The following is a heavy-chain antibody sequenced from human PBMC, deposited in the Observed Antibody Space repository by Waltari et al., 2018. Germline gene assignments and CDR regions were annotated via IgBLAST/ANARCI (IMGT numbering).Heavy chain of an antibody. CDR2: ISSSSSYI. V-gene: IGHV3-21*01. D-gene: IGHD2-21*02. CDR1: GFTFSSYS. CDR3: ARDADDGGDLHTRNDFDY. J-gene: IGHJ4*02. Sequence: EVQLVESGGGLVKPGGSLRLSCAASGFTFSSYSMNWVRQAPGKGLEWVSSISSSSSYIYYADSVKGRFTISRDNAKNSLYLQMNSLRAEDTAVYYCARDADDGGDLHTRNDFDYWGQGTLVTVSS.